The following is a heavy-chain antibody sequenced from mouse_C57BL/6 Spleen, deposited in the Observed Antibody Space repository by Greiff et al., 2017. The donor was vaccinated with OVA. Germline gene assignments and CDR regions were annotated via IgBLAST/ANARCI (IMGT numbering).Heavy chain of an antibody. CDR1: GYTFTSYW. D-gene: IGHD3-2*02. CDR2: IHPNSGST. Sequence: QVQLQQPGAELVKPGASVKLSCKASGYTFTSYWMHWVKQRPGQGLEWIGMIHPNSGSTNYNEKFKGKATLTVDKSSSTAYMQLSSLTSEDSAVYYCAKDSSGYKTWFAYWGQGTLVTVSA. V-gene: IGHV1-64*01. CDR3: AKDSSGYKTWFAY. J-gene: IGHJ3*01.